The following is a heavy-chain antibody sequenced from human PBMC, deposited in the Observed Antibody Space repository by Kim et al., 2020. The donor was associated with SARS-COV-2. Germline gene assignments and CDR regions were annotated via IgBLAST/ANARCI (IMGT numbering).Heavy chain of an antibody. J-gene: IGHJ4*02. Sequence: ASVKVSCKASGYTFTMNAIRWVRQAPGQGLEWMGWINTDTGNPTYAQAFTRRFVFSVDTSVTTAYLQISSLEPEDTALYYCTRVICGTYRYTDYWGQVTL. CDR1: GYTFTMNA. CDR2: INTDTGNP. CDR3: TRVICGTYRYTDY. D-gene: IGHD3-16*02. V-gene: IGHV7-4-1*02.